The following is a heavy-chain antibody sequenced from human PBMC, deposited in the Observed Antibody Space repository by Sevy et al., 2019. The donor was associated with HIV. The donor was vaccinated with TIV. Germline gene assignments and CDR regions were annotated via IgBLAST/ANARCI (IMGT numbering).Heavy chain of an antibody. CDR1: GFTFSLYA. V-gene: IGHV3-23*01. Sequence: GGSLRLSCAASGFTFSLYAMTWVRQAPGKGLEWVSTISISGDSIYYAYSVKGRFTISRDNSKNTLYLQMNSLRAEDTAIYFCAKDHDNNWFDPWGQGTLVTVSS. J-gene: IGHJ5*02. D-gene: IGHD3-22*01. CDR3: AKDHDNNWFDP. CDR2: ISISGDSI.